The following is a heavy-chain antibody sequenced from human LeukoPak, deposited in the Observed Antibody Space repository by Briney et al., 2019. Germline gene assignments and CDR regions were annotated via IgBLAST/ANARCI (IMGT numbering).Heavy chain of an antibody. Sequence: GSLRLSCAASGFTFSSYAMSWVRQAPGKGLEWIGYIYYSGSTNYNPSLKSRVTISVDTSKNQFSLKLSSVTAADTAVYYCARDEHGDFQGFDYWGQGTRVTVSS. V-gene: IGHV4-59*01. CDR2: IYYSGST. J-gene: IGHJ4*02. CDR3: ARDEHGDFQGFDY. CDR1: GFTFSSYA. D-gene: IGHD4-17*01.